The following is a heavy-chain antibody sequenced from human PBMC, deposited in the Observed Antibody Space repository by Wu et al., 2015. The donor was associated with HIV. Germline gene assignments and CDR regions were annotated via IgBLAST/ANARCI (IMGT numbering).Heavy chain of an antibody. Sequence: QVQLVQSGAEVERPGASMKVSCKVSGYFLSKLSMHWVRQAPGKGLEWMGGFDPGDGETVYARKFQGRVTMIEDISTDIAYMELSSLSSEDTAVYYCATGILGALDIWGQGTMVTVSS. CDR1: GYFLSKLS. CDR2: FDPGDGET. CDR3: ATGILGALDI. V-gene: IGHV1-24*01. J-gene: IGHJ3*02. D-gene: IGHD7-27*01.